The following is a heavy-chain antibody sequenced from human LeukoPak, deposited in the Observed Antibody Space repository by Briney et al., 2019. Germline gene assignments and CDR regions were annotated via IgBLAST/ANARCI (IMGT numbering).Heavy chain of an antibody. J-gene: IGHJ3*02. D-gene: IGHD3-10*01. CDR2: IFYSGGT. V-gene: IGHV4-59*04. Sequence: SETLSLTCTVSGGSITSYYWGWIRQTPGKGLEWIGNIFYSGGTYYSPSLTSRVTISLDTSRNQFSLKLNSVTAADTAVYYCAKSNGYGLVDIWGQGTMVTVSS. CDR1: GGSITSYY. CDR3: AKSNGYGLVDI.